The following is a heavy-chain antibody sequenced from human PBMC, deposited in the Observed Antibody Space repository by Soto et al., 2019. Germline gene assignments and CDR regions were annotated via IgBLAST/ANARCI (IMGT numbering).Heavy chain of an antibody. CDR2: ISAYNGNT. J-gene: IGHJ6*02. Sequence: GASVKVSCKASGYTFTSYGISWVRQAPGQGLEWMGWISAYNGNTNYAQKLQGRVTMTTDTSTSTAYMELRSLRSDDTAVYYCARDFWSGQWYYYGTDVWGQGTTVTVSS. CDR1: GYTFTSYG. D-gene: IGHD3-3*01. V-gene: IGHV1-18*01. CDR3: ARDFWSGQWYYYGTDV.